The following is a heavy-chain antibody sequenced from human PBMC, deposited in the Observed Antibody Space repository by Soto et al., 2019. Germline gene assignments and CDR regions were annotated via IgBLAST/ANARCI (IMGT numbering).Heavy chain of an antibody. Sequence: EVHLVESGGGLVQPGGSLRLSCAASGFTFSSYSMNWVRQAPGKGLEWVSYISSSGTTVYYEDSVKGRFTISRDNAKNSLSLQMYSLRDDDTAVYYCARDAFNYDSTGYHSDYWGQGTQVTVSS. CDR1: GFTFSSYS. D-gene: IGHD3-22*01. J-gene: IGHJ4*02. CDR2: ISSSGTTV. CDR3: ARDAFNYDSTGYHSDY. V-gene: IGHV3-48*02.